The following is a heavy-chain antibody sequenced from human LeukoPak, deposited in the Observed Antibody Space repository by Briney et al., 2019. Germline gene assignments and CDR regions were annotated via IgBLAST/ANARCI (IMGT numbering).Heavy chain of an antibody. V-gene: IGHV3-48*03. D-gene: IGHD4-23*01. CDR2: ISSSGSTI. CDR1: GLSFGDYG. CDR3: ARDYGGSSPFDY. J-gene: IGHJ4*02. Sequence: GGSLRLSCTVSGLSFGDYGMSWVRQAPGKGLEWVSYISSSGSTIYYADSVKGRFTISRDNAKNSLYLQMNSLRAEDTAVYYCARDYGGSSPFDYWGQGTLVTVSS.